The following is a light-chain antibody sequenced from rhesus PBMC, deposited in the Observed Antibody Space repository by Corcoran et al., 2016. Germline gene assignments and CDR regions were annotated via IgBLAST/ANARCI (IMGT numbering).Light chain of an antibody. CDR2: VAS. CDR1: QSVSSK. Sequence: EIVMTQSPATLSLSPGETATISCRTSQSVSSKLAWYQQKPGQAPRLPIYVASSRATGIPERFSGSGSGTDFTLTISSLEPEDFAVYYCQETSNLWTFGQVTKVEIK. CDR3: QETSNLWT. V-gene: IGKV3-31*02. J-gene: IGKJ1*01.